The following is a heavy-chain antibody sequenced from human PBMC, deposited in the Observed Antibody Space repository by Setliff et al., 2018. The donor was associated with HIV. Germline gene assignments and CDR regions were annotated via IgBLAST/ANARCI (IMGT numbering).Heavy chain of an antibody. V-gene: IGHV4-38-2*01. CDR1: GYSISSGSY. D-gene: IGHD2-2*01. Sequence: PSETLSLTCAVSGYSISSGSYWGWVRQPPGKGLECIGNTYHSGSTYYKPSLTSRVTIAVDTSKNQCSLKLSSVTAADTAVYYCAGSTSYGGNYRFDYWGQGTLVTV. J-gene: IGHJ4*02. CDR3: AGSTSYGGNYRFDY. CDR2: TYHSGST.